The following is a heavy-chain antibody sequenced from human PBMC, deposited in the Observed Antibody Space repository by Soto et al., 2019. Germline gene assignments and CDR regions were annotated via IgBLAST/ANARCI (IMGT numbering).Heavy chain of an antibody. V-gene: IGHV4-34*01. CDR3: ARIMKGEFDY. CDR1: GGSFSGYY. Sequence: AETLSLTCAVYGGSFSGYYWSWIRQPPGKGLEWIGEINHSGSTNYNPSLKSRVTISVDTSKNQFSLKLSSVTAADTAVYYCARIMKGEFDYWGQGTLVTVSS. D-gene: IGHD2-8*01. J-gene: IGHJ4*02. CDR2: INHSGST.